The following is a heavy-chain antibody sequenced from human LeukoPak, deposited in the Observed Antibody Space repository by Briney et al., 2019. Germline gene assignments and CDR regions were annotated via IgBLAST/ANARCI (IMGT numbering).Heavy chain of an antibody. CDR1: GFTSSSYG. Sequence: PGGSLRLSCAASGFTSSSYGMHWVRQAPGKGLEWVAVISHDGSNKYYADSVKGRFTISRDNSKNTLYLQMNSLRAEDTAVYYCAKDQRNFLTGYLDYWGQGTLVTVSS. J-gene: IGHJ4*02. CDR2: ISHDGSNK. D-gene: IGHD3-9*01. V-gene: IGHV3-30*18. CDR3: AKDQRNFLTGYLDY.